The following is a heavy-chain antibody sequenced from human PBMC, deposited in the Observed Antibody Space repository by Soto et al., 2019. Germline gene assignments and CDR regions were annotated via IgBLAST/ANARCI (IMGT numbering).Heavy chain of an antibody. CDR1: GFSFRSHG. D-gene: IGHD2-15*01. J-gene: IGHJ4*02. Sequence: QVRLVESGGGVVQPGRSLRLSCAASGFSFRSHGMHWVRQAPGKRLQWVAVISYDGSNSYYADSVKGRFTISRDNSNDALYLQMSSLRPEDTAVYFCAKDHRNGGSRVDYWGQGTLVTVSS. V-gene: IGHV3-30*18. CDR2: ISYDGSNS. CDR3: AKDHRNGGSRVDY.